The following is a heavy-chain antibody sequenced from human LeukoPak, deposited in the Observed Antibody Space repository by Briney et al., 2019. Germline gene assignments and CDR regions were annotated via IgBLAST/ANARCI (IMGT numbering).Heavy chain of an antibody. CDR3: ARLYYYASSGYDALDI. CDR1: VYSLTSYD. D-gene: IGHD3-22*01. V-gene: IGHV1-8*03. J-gene: IGHJ3*02. Sequence: SVKLSCKASVYSLTSYDTNGVRHATGQGHEGRVGMNPNGWNTGYAQNSQGIVTITRNTSLGPVYMELRSLTSEGTAVYYCARLYYYASSGYDALDIWGQGTMVTVSS. CDR2: MNPNGWNT.